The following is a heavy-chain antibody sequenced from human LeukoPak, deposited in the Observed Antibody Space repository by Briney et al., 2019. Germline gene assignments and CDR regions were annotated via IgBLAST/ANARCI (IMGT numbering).Heavy chain of an antibody. V-gene: IGHV4-39*01. Sequence: PSETLSLTCSVSGGSISSSIYYWGWIRQPPGKGLEWIGSIYYSGSTYYNPSLKSRVTISVDTSKNQFSLKLRSVTAADTAVYYCARDSSGYRFDYWGQGTLVTVSS. CDR1: GGSISSSIYY. CDR2: IYYSGST. CDR3: ARDSSGYRFDY. D-gene: IGHD3-22*01. J-gene: IGHJ4*02.